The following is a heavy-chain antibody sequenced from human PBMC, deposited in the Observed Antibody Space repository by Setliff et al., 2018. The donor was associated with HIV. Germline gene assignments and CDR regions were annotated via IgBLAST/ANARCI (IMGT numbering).Heavy chain of an antibody. CDR1: GYSFTDYY. Sequence: ASVKVSCKASGYSFTDYYIHWVRQAPGQGLEWMGWINPKSDGTNYAQKFQGRLTMTRDTSTNTVYMELSSLRSEDTAVYYCAKAVIVVIPAAIFDYWGQGTLVTVSS. J-gene: IGHJ4*02. V-gene: IGHV1-2*02. CDR2: INPKSDGT. D-gene: IGHD2-2*01. CDR3: AKAVIVVIPAAIFDY.